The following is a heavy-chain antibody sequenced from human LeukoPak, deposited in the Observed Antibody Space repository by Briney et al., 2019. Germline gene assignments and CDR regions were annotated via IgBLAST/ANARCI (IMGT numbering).Heavy chain of an antibody. CDR1: GYTFTGYY. J-gene: IGHJ4*02. CDR2: INPNSGGT. V-gene: IGHV1-2*02. Sequence: ASVTVSCKPSGYTFTGYYMHWVRQAPGEGLEWVGWINPNSGGTNYAQNLEGRVTMTRDTSISTAYMELSRLKSDDTAVYYCASEFDYWGQGTLVTVSS. CDR3: ASEFDY.